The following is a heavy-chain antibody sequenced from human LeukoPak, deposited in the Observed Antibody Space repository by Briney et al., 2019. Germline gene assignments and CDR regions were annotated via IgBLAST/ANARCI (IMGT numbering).Heavy chain of an antibody. D-gene: IGHD6-13*01. Sequence: SETLSLTCTVSGGSISSSSYYWGWIRQPPGKGLEWIGSIYYSGSTYYNPSLKSRVTISVGTSKNQFSLKLSSVTAADTAVYYCARQYSSSWYVDYWGQGTLVTVSS. CDR2: IYYSGST. CDR1: GGSISSSSYY. J-gene: IGHJ4*02. CDR3: ARQYSSSWYVDY. V-gene: IGHV4-39*07.